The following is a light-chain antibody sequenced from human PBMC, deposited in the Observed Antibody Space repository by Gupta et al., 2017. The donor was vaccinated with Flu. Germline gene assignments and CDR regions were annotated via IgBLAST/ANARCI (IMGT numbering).Light chain of an antibody. V-gene: IGLV2-14*01. CDR1: SRDIGGYNY. CDR2: DVS. Sequence: QSALTQPASVSGSPGQSITISCTGTSRDIGGYNYVSWYQQHPGKAPKLMIFDVSDRPSGVSNRFSGSKSGNTASLTISGLQLEDEADYYCSSYAGSNTLHVFGSGTRVTVL. J-gene: IGLJ1*01. CDR3: SSYAGSNTLHV.